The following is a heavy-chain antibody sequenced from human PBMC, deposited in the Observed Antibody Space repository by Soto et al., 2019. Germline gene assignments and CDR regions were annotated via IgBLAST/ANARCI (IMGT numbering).Heavy chain of an antibody. CDR3: ARYPGKDEAIDY. J-gene: IGHJ4*02. CDR1: GFSFSNFG. V-gene: IGHV3-33*01. CDR2: IWHDGKNK. Sequence: QVPVVESGGGVVQPGTSLRLSCAASGFSFSNFGMHWVRQAPGKGLEWVAVIWHDGKNKYYADSVEGRFTISRDNSKNTPYLQMNSLRDEDTAVYYCARYPGKDEAIDYWGQGTLVIVSS.